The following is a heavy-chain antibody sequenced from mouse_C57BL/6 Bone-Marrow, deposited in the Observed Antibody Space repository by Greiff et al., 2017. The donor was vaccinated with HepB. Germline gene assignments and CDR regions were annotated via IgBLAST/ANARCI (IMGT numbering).Heavy chain of an antibody. CDR1: GFTFSSYG. CDR2: ISSGGSYT. V-gene: IGHV5-6*02. J-gene: IGHJ4*01. Sequence: DVMLVESGGDLVKPGGSLKLSCAASGFTFSSYGMSWVRQTPDKRLEWVATISSGGSYTYYPDSVKGRFTISRDNAKNTLYLQMCSLKSEDTAMYYFPKLLYAVNYWGQGTSVTVSS. CDR3: PKLLYAVNY.